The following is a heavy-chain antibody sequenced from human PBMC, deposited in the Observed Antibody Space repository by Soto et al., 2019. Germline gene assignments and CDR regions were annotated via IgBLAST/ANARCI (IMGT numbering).Heavy chain of an antibody. V-gene: IGHV3-74*01. J-gene: IGHJ4*02. Sequence: TGGSLRLSCAASGFTSSRYWMHWVRQAPGKGLVWVSRINSDGSSTTYADSVKGRFTISRDNAKNTLYLQMNSLRAEDTAVYYCAKTGWYPNVFDYWGQGTLVTVSS. CDR1: GFTSSRYW. D-gene: IGHD6-19*01. CDR2: INSDGSST. CDR3: AKTGWYPNVFDY.